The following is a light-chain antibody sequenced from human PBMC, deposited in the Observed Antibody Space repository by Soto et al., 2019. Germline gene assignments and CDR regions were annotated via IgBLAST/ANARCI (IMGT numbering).Light chain of an antibody. CDR3: SSYAGSNNYV. CDR1: SIDIGGYNY. V-gene: IGLV2-8*01. Sequence: QSVLTQPPSASGSPGQSVTISCTGTSIDIGGYNYVSWYQQHPGKAPKLMIYEVSKRPSGVPDRFSGSKSGNTASLTVSGLQAEDEADYYCSSYAGSNNYVLGSGTKVTVL. CDR2: EVS. J-gene: IGLJ1*01.